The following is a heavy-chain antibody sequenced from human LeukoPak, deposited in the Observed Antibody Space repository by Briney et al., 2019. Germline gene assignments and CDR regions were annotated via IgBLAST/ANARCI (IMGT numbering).Heavy chain of an antibody. J-gene: IGHJ4*02. Sequence: PETLSLTCAVYGESFSGYSWSWFREPPGKGLEWIGEVIHGGSSNYNPSLKSRVTISIRTSKNQFSLNLTSVTAADTAFYYCAGRTGWYWGYYFDYWGQGTLVTVSS. CDR1: GESFSGYS. CDR2: VIHGGSS. CDR3: AGRTGWYWGYYFDY. V-gene: IGHV4-34*12. D-gene: IGHD6-19*01.